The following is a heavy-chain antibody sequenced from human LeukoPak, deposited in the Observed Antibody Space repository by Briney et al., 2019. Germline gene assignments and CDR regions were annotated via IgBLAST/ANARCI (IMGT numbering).Heavy chain of an antibody. D-gene: IGHD6-6*01. V-gene: IGHV3-30*18. CDR2: ISYDGSNK. Sequence: PGGSLRLSCAASGFTFSSYGMHWVRQAPGKGLEWVAVISYDGSNKYYADSVKGRFTISRDNSKNTLYLQMNSLRAEDTAVYYCAKDSSSSLDYYYYYMDVWGKGTTVTVSS. CDR1: GFTFSSYG. CDR3: AKDSSSSLDYYYYYMDV. J-gene: IGHJ6*03.